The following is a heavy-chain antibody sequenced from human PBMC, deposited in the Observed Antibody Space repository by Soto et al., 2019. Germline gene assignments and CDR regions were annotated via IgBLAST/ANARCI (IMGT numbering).Heavy chain of an antibody. V-gene: IGHV4-4*02. CDR1: AGSMSSSNW. J-gene: IGHJ5*02. CDR2: IYHIGST. D-gene: IGHD1-1*01. Sequence: SETVSLTSAVSAGSMSSSNWGSWVRQPSGKGREWIWEIYHIGSTNYTPSLNSRITISVDKSKNKFYLKTSSLTAADTAVYYCARLPLGGLERRVRWFDPWGQGPLVT. CDR3: ARLPLGGLERRVRWFDP.